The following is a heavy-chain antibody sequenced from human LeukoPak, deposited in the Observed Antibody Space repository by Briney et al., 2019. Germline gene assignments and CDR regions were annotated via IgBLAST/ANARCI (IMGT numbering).Heavy chain of an antibody. CDR1: GFTFSSYS. J-gene: IGHJ6*02. D-gene: IGHD3-3*01. CDR3: GRDGGGGINYDFWSGTEQEILYYYYYGMDV. Sequence: GGSLRLSCAASGFTFSSYSMNWVRQAPGKGLEWVSSISSSSSYIYYADSVKGRFTISRDNAKNSLYLQMNSLRAEDTAVYYCGRDGGGGINYDFWSGTEQEILYYYYYGMDVWGQGTTVTVSS. CDR2: ISSSSSYI. V-gene: IGHV3-21*01.